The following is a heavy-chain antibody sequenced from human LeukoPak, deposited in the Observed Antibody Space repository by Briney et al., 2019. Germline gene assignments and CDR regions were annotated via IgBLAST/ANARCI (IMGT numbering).Heavy chain of an antibody. V-gene: IGHV1-3*01. CDR1: GYTFTSYA. CDR3: ARDRSYDFWSGYEPRGFDP. J-gene: IGHJ5*02. CDR2: INAGNGNT. D-gene: IGHD3-3*01. Sequence: ASVKVSCKASGYTFTSYAMHWVRQAPGQRLEWMGWINAGNGNTKYSQKFQGRVTITRDTSASTAYMELSSLRSEDTAVYYCARDRSYDFWSGYEPRGFDPWGQGTLVTVSS.